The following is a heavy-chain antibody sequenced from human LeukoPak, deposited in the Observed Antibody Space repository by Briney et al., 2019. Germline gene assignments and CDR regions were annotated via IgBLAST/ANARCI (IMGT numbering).Heavy chain of an antibody. V-gene: IGHV1-2*02. Sequence: ASVKVSCKASGYSFTGHYMHWVRQAPGQGLEWMGWINPKSGGTNYAQKFQGRVTMTRDTSISTAYMDMSSLRSEDTAVYYCGAWYYYGSGAYYFDYWGQGTLVTVSS. J-gene: IGHJ4*02. CDR3: GAWYYYGSGAYYFDY. CDR2: INPKSGGT. CDR1: GYSFTGHY. D-gene: IGHD3-10*01.